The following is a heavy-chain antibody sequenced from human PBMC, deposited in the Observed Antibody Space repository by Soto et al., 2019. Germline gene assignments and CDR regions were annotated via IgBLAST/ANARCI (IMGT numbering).Heavy chain of an antibody. CDR3: ARIESSSWRYNWFDP. CDR1: GFTFSSYW. D-gene: IGHD6-13*01. J-gene: IGHJ5*02. V-gene: IGHV3-7*01. Sequence: EVQLVESGGGLVQPGGSLRLSCAASGFTFSSYWMSWVRQAPGKGLEWVANIKQAGSEKYYVDSVKGRFTISRDNAKNSLYRQMNSLTAEDLAVYYCARIESSSWRYNWFDPWGQGTMVTVSS. CDR2: IKQAGSEK.